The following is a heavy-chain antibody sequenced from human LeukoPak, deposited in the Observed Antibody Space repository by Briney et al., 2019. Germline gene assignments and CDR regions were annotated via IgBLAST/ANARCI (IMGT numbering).Heavy chain of an antibody. D-gene: IGHD3-10*01. Sequence: GGSLRLSCAASGFTFSVYSMSWVRQAPGRGLEWVATINDDGSERKYVDSVEGRFTISRDNAKSTLYLQVNSLRAEDTAFYYCARGYGWFDPWGQGTLVTVSS. CDR1: GFTFSVYS. V-gene: IGHV3-7*01. CDR2: INDDGSER. J-gene: IGHJ5*02. CDR3: ARGYGWFDP.